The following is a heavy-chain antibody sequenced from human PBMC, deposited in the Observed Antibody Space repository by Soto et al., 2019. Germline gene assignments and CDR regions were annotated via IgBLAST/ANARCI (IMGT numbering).Heavy chain of an antibody. CDR1: GGSISSGGYY. CDR2: IYYSGST. J-gene: IGHJ6*02. V-gene: IGHV4-30-4*01. Sequence: SETLSLTCTVSGGSISSGGYYWSWIRQPPGKGLEWIGYIYYSGSTYYNPSLKSRVTISVDRAKNQFSLKLSSVTAADTAVYYCARADGEYRARLYYYYYGMDVGGQGPTVTVS. D-gene: IGHD4-17*01. CDR3: ARADGEYRARLYYYYYGMDV.